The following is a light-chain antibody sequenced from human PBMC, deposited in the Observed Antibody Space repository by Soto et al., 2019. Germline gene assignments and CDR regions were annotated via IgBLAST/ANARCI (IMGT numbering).Light chain of an antibody. V-gene: IGKV3-11*01. J-gene: IGKJ5*01. CDR1: QSVSSY. Sequence: EIVLTQSPATLSLSPGERATLSCRASQSVSSYLAWYQQKPGQAPRLLIYDASNRATGIPARFSGSGSETDFTLTISRLEPEDFAVYYCQQYGTSITFGQGTRLEI. CDR2: DAS. CDR3: QQYGTSIT.